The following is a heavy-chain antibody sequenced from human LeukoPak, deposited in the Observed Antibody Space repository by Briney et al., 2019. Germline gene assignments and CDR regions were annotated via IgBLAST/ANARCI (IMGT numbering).Heavy chain of an antibody. J-gene: IGHJ6*03. Sequence: GGSLRLSCAASGFTFSDYYMSWIRQAPGKGLEWVSYISSSGSTIYYADSVKGRFTISRDNAKNSLYLQMNSLRAEDTAVYYCARDLKLEVDFWSGYYHGYYYMDVWGKGTTVAVSS. D-gene: IGHD3-3*01. CDR3: ARDLKLEVDFWSGYYHGYYYMDV. CDR1: GFTFSDYY. CDR2: ISSSGSTI. V-gene: IGHV3-11*04.